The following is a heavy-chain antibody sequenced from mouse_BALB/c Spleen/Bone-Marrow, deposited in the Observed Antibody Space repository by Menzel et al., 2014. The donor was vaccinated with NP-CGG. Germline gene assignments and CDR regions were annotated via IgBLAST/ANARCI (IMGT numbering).Heavy chain of an antibody. CDR2: IYPGNSDT. CDR3: TRKVYYGNPLDY. CDR1: GYSFTSCW. Sequence: EVQLQQSGTVLARPGASVKMSCKASGYSFTSCWMHWVKQRPGQGLEWIGAIYPGNSDTSYNQKFKGKAKLTAVTSATTAYMELSSLTNEDSAVYFCTRKVYYGNPLDYWGQGTTLTVSS. V-gene: IGHV1-5*01. D-gene: IGHD2-1*01. J-gene: IGHJ2*01.